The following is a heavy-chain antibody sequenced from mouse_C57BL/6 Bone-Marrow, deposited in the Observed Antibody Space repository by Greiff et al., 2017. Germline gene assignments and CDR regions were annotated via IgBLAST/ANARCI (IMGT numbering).Heavy chain of an antibody. J-gene: IGHJ2*01. CDR2: IDPSDSYT. CDR3: AREGETGTHFDY. CDR1: GYTFTSYW. D-gene: IGHD4-1*01. V-gene: IGHV1-69*01. Sequence: QVQLQQPGAELVMPGASVKLSCKASGYTFTSYWMHWVKQRPGQGLEWIGEIDPSDSYTNYNQKFKGKSTLTVDKSSSTAYMQLSSLTSEDSAVYYCAREGETGTHFDYWGQGTTLTVSS.